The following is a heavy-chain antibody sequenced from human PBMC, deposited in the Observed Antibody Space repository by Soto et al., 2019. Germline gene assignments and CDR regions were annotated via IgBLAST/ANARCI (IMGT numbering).Heavy chain of an antibody. CDR1: GFTFSTYA. CDR2: ISGSGSSS. V-gene: IGHV3-23*01. Sequence: GSLRLSCAASGFTFSTYAMYWVRQAPGKGLEWVSDISGSGSSSYYADSVKGRFTISRDNSKKALYLQMNSLRVEDTAVYYCAKVASGSQLVPNWFDSWGQGTLVTVSS. J-gene: IGHJ5*01. D-gene: IGHD1-26*01. CDR3: AKVASGSQLVPNWFDS.